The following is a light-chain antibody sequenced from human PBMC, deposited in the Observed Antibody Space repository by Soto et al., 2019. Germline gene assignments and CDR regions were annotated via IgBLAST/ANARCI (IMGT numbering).Light chain of an antibody. J-gene: IGLJ1*01. V-gene: IGLV2-14*02. CDR3: SSYTSSSTPYV. CDR1: SSDVGSYNL. Sequence: QSALAQVASVSGSPGQSITISYTGASSDVGSYNLASWYQQYPGKAPKLRIYEVSNRPSGVSNRFSGSKSGNTASLTISGLQAEDEADYYCSSYTSSSTPYVFGTGTKVTVL. CDR2: EVS.